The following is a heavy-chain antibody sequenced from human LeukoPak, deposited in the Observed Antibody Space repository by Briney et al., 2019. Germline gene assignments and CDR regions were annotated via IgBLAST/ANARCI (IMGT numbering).Heavy chain of an antibody. CDR3: ARLSRMYGSGSYYMPDQ. Sequence: SETLSLTCTVSGGSISSDYWSWIRQPAGKGLEWIGRIYSSGNTNYNPSLESRVTISVDTSKNQFSLKLGSVTAADTAVYYCARLSRMYGSGSYYMPDQWGQGTRVTVSS. V-gene: IGHV4-4*07. D-gene: IGHD3-10*01. CDR1: GGSISSDY. J-gene: IGHJ4*02. CDR2: IYSSGNT.